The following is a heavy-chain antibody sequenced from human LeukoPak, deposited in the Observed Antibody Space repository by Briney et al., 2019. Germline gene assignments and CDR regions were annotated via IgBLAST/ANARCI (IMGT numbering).Heavy chain of an antibody. V-gene: IGHV3-21*06. CDR1: GITLSNYG. CDR3: ARGHYDVLTSSYKWTPDY. D-gene: IGHD3-9*01. CDR2: ITSGGGYT. J-gene: IGHJ4*02. Sequence: GGSLRLSCAVSGITLSNYGMSWVRQAPGKGLEWVSSITSGGGYTYYADSVKGRFTTSRDNAKNSLSLRLDSLRAEDTAVYYCARGHYDVLTSSYKWTPDYWGQGTLVTVSS.